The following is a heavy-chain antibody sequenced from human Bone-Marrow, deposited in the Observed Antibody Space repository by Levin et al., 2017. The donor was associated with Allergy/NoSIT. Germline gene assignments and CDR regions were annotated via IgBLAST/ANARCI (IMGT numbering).Heavy chain of an antibody. CDR1: GFDLSEYY. V-gene: IGHV3-11*01. Sequence: PGGSLRLSCTASGFDLSEYYMSWVRQAPGKGLEWVSYIGAASTRINYTDSVKGRFTVSRDNAKNSLYLQMNGLRAEDTGVYYCARDHHYNWHDGHGALWGHGTLVHVSS. CDR3: ARDHHYNWHDGHGAL. J-gene: IGHJ4*03. D-gene: IGHD1-1*01. CDR2: IGAASTRI.